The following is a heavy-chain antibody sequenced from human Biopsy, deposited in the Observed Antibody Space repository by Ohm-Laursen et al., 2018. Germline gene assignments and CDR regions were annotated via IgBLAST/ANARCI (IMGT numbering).Heavy chain of an antibody. Sequence: SLRLSCAASGFTFSDYWMNGVRQAPGRGLVWVSRINGDGTNTNYADSVKGRFTISRDNAKNSLYLQMNSLRAEDTAVYYCARASPPPGRRLVVVAGDFDCWGQGTRVTVSS. J-gene: IGHJ4*02. D-gene: IGHD2-15*01. V-gene: IGHV3-74*01. CDR3: ARASPPPGRRLVVVAGDFDC. CDR1: GFTFSDYW. CDR2: INGDGTNT.